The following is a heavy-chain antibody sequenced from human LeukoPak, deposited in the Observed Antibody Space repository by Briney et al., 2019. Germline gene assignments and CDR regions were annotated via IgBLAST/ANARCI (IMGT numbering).Heavy chain of an antibody. CDR3: ARAQEDYGGNSEGYYYYYGMDV. D-gene: IGHD4-23*01. V-gene: IGHV4-4*07. CDR2: IYTSGST. Sequence: SETLSLTCTVSGDSISNYYWSWIRQPAGKGLEWIGRIYTSGSTNYNPSLKSRVTISVDTSKNQFSLKLSSVTAADTAVYYCARAQEDYGGNSEGYYYYYGMDVWGQGTTVTVSS. CDR1: GDSISNYY. J-gene: IGHJ6*02.